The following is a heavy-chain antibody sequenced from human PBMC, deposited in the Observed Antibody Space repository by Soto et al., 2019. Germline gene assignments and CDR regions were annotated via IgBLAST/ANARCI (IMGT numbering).Heavy chain of an antibody. J-gene: IGHJ4*02. CDR3: ARDQGGDLDY. Sequence: QVQLQESGPGLMKPSQTLSLTCTVSGASIGRGGYYWTWIRQHPGKALEWMGHIHFSGETNYNPSLVGRLATSIDTSPNQFSLNLAAVTAADTAMYYCARDQGGDLDYWGQGTLVTVSS. V-gene: IGHV4-31*03. D-gene: IGHD2-21*01. CDR1: GASIGRGGYY. CDR2: IHFSGET.